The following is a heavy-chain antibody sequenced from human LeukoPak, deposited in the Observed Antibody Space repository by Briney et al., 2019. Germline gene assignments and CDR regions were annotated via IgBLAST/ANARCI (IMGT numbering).Heavy chain of an antibody. D-gene: IGHD2-8*02. CDR2: IYGDANT. Sequence: GGSLRLSCAASGFYFRDHWMDWVRQAPGKGLEWVSFIYGDANTYYADSVKGRFTISRDNSKNTLYLQMSSLRAEDTAVYYCTRGVLGVIPIDYWGQGTLVTVSS. CDR1: GFYFRDHW. V-gene: IGHV3-53*01. J-gene: IGHJ4*02. CDR3: TRGVLGVIPIDY.